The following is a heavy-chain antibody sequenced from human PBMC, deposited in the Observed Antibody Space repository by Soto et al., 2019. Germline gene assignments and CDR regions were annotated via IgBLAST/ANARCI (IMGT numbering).Heavy chain of an antibody. D-gene: IGHD6-25*01. CDR2: IKQDGSEK. Sequence: PGGSLRLSCAASGFTFSRYWMSWVRQAPGKGLEWVANIKQDGSEKYYVESVKGRFTISRDNAKSSLYLQMNVLRAEDTAVYYCQSTDSSDSEAFAVWGQGTMVTVSS. CDR3: QSTDSSDSEAFAV. V-gene: IGHV3-7*01. J-gene: IGHJ3*01. CDR1: GFTFSRYW.